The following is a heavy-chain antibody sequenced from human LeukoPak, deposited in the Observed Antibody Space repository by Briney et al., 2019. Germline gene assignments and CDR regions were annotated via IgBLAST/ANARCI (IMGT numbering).Heavy chain of an antibody. D-gene: IGHD6-19*01. Sequence: GSLRLSCAASGFTFSSYWMHWVRQAPGNGLVWVSRINSDGSSTSYADSVKGRFTISRDNAKNTLYLQMNSLRAEDTAVYYCASRGSSGWYYFDYWGQGTLVTVSS. V-gene: IGHV3-74*01. J-gene: IGHJ4*02. CDR3: ASRGSSGWYYFDY. CDR2: INSDGSST. CDR1: GFTFSSYW.